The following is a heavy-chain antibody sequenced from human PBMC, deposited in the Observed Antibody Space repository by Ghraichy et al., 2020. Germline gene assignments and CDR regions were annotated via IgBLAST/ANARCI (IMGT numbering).Heavy chain of an antibody. Sequence: ASVKVSCKISGYTFTIYCLSWVRHAPVQGHEWMGWISAYNGNTNYAQKLQGRVTMTTDTSTSTAYMELRSLRSDDTAMYYCARDIRGFGDYAFRMDVWGQGTTVTVSS. CDR2: ISAYNGNT. CDR1: GYTFTIYC. CDR3: ARDIRGFGDYAFRMDV. D-gene: IGHD4-17*01. J-gene: IGHJ6*02. V-gene: IGHV1-18*04.